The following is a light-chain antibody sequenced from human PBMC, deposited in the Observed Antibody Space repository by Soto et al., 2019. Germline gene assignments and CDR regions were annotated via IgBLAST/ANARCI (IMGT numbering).Light chain of an antibody. J-gene: IGKJ1*01. CDR3: QQRSNWPPWT. Sequence: EVVMTQSPATLSVSPGERATLSCRASQSVSSYLAWYQQKPGQAPRLLIYDASNRATGIPARFSGSGSGTDFTLTISSLEPEDFAVYYCQQRSNWPPWTFGQGTKVGIK. CDR2: DAS. V-gene: IGKV3-11*01. CDR1: QSVSSY.